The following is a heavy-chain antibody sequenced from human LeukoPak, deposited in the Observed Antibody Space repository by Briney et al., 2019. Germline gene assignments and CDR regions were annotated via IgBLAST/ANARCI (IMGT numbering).Heavy chain of an antibody. Sequence: SVKVSCKASGGTFSSYAISWVRQAPGQGLEWMGGIIPIFGTANYAQKFQGRVTITADESTSTAYMELSSLRSEDTAVYYCARRECSGGSCYSAGFDYWGQGTLVTVSS. CDR3: ARRECSGGSCYSAGFDY. CDR1: GGTFSSYA. D-gene: IGHD2-15*01. J-gene: IGHJ4*02. V-gene: IGHV1-69*13. CDR2: IIPIFGTA.